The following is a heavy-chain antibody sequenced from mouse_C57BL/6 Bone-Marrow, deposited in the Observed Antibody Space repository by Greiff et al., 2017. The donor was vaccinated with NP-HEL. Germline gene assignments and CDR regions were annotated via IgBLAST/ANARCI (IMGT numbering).Heavy chain of an antibody. CDR2: ISSGGDYI. Sequence: VMLVESGEGLVKPGGSLKLSCAASGFTFSSYAMSWVRQTPEKRLEWVAYISSGGDYIYYADTVKGRFTISRDNARNTLYLQMSSLKSEDTAMYYCTRDLPYTYAMDYWGQGTSVTVSS. V-gene: IGHV5-9-1*02. J-gene: IGHJ4*01. CDR1: GFTFSSYA. CDR3: TRDLPYTYAMDY.